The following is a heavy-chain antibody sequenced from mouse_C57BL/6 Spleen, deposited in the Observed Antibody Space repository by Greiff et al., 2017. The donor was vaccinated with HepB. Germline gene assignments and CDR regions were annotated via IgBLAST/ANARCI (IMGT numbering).Heavy chain of an antibody. Sequence: VQLKQSGPGLVKPSQSLSLTCSVTGYSITSGYYWNWIRQFPGNKLEWMGYISYDGSNNYNPSLKNRISITRDTSKNQFFLKLNSVTTEDTATYYCARGGGNYNYAMDYWGQGTSVTVSS. V-gene: IGHV3-6*01. CDR2: ISYDGSN. J-gene: IGHJ4*01. CDR3: ARGGGNYNYAMDY. CDR1: GYSITSGYY. D-gene: IGHD2-1*01.